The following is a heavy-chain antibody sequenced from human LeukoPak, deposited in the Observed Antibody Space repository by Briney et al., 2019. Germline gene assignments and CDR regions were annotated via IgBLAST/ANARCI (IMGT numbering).Heavy chain of an antibody. CDR2: INHSGST. Sequence: SETLSLTCAVYGGSFSGYYWSWIRQPPGKGLEWIGEINHSGSTNYNPSLKSRVTISVDTSKNQFSLKLSSVTAADTAVYYCARPVVLRYLDRYYFDYWGQGTLVTVSS. V-gene: IGHV4-34*01. CDR1: GGSFSGYY. J-gene: IGHJ4*02. CDR3: ARPVVLRYLDRYYFDY. D-gene: IGHD3-9*01.